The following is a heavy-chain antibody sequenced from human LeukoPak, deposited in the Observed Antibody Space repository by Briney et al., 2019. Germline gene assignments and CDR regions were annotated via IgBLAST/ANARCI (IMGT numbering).Heavy chain of an antibody. Sequence: PSETLSLTCAVYGGSFSGYYWSWIRQPPGKGLEWIGGINHSGSTNYNPSLKSRVTISVDTSKNQFSLKLSSVTAADTAVYYCARVRGRSGYLDYWGQGTLVTVSS. D-gene: IGHD2-15*01. CDR3: ARVRGRSGYLDY. CDR2: INHSGST. J-gene: IGHJ4*02. CDR1: GGSFSGYY. V-gene: IGHV4-34*01.